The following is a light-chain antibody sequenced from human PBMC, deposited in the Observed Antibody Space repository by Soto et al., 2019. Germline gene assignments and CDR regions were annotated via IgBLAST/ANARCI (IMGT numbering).Light chain of an antibody. V-gene: IGLV2-23*02. CDR3: CSYAGSSTSPYV. J-gene: IGLJ1*01. Sequence: QCALTQPGSVSVSPGQSITISCTGTSSDVGSYNLVSWYQQHPGKAPKLMIYEVSKRPSGVSNRFSGSKSGNTASLTISGLQAEDEADYYCCSYAGSSTSPYVFGTGTKVTVL. CDR2: EVS. CDR1: SSDVGSYNL.